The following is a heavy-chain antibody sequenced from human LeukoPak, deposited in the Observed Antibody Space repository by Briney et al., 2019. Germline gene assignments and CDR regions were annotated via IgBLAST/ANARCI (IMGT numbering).Heavy chain of an antibody. Sequence: PGGSLRLSCAASGFTFRDYTMTWVRQAPGKRLEWVSTISGRGDDTHYADSVKGRFTISRDNSKNTLYLQMNRLRAEDTALFYCAKEVEGSGYYHLDKWGQGTLVAVSS. CDR2: ISGRGDDT. CDR1: GFTFRDYT. J-gene: IGHJ4*02. CDR3: AKEVEGSGYYHLDK. D-gene: IGHD3-22*01. V-gene: IGHV3-23*01.